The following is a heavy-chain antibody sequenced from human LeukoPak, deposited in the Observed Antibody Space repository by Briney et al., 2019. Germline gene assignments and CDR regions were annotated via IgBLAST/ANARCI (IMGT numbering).Heavy chain of an antibody. V-gene: IGHV1-69*04. Sequence: SVKVSCKASGGTFSSYAISWVRQAPGQGLEWMGRIIPIFGIANYAQKFQGRVTITADKSTSTAYMELSNLRSEDTAVYYCAREVTSGGSDAFDIWGQGTMVTVSS. CDR2: IIPIFGIA. J-gene: IGHJ3*02. CDR1: GGTFSSYA. D-gene: IGHD2-21*02. CDR3: AREVTSGGSDAFDI.